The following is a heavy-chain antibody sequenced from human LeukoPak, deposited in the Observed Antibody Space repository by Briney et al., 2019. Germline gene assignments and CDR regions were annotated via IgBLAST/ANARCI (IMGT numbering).Heavy chain of an antibody. D-gene: IGHD2-21*02. CDR2: INPNSGGT. CDR1: GYTFTGYH. Sequence: ASVKVSCKASGYTFTGYHMHWAPQATGQGLEWMGWINPNSGGTNYAQKFQERVTITRDMSTSTAYMEPSSLRSEDTAVYYCAAGIILPLAYCGGDCPAPFDYWGQGTLVTVSS. J-gene: IGHJ4*02. CDR3: AAGIILPLAYCGGDCPAPFDY. V-gene: IGHV1-2*02.